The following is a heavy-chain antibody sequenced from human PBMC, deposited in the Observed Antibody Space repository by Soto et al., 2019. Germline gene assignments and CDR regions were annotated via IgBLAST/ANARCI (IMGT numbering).Heavy chain of an antibody. D-gene: IGHD6-6*01. V-gene: IGHV6-1*01. Sequence: SQTLSLTCAISGDSVSSNSAAWNWIRQSPSRGLEWLGRTYYRSKWYNDYAVSVKSRITINPDTSKNQFSLQLNSVTPEDTAVYYCAREVSSSSVDYYYYYGMGVWGQGTTVTVSS. CDR2: TYYRSKWYN. J-gene: IGHJ6*02. CDR1: GDSVSSNSAA. CDR3: AREVSSSSVDYYYYYGMGV.